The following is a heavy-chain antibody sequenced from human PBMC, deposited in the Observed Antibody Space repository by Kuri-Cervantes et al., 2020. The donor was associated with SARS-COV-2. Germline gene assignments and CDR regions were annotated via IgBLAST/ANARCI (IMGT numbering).Heavy chain of an antibody. CDR3: ARGQGIAVAGIIRPEGGDDAFDI. Sequence: SETLSLTCTVSGGSISRYYWSWIRQPAGKGLEWIGRIYTSGSTNYNPSLKSRVTMSVDTSKNQFSLKLSSVTAADTAVYYCARGQGIAVAGIIRPEGGDDAFDIWGQGTMVTVSS. CDR2: IYTSGST. J-gene: IGHJ3*02. CDR1: GGSISRYY. D-gene: IGHD6-19*01. V-gene: IGHV4-4*07.